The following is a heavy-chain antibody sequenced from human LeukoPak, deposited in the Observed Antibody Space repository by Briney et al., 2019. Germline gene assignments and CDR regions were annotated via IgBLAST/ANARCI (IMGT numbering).Heavy chain of an antibody. CDR3: ARERRIQLWLNNYYYYGMDV. D-gene: IGHD5-18*01. V-gene: IGHV3-30-3*01. CDR1: GFTFSSYA. CDR2: ISYDGSNK. Sequence: GRSLRLSCAASGFTFSSYAMHWVRQAPGKGLEWVAVISYDGSNKYYADSVKGRFTISRDNSKNTLYLQMNSLRAEDTAVYYCARERRIQLWLNNYYYYGMDVWGQGTMVTVSS. J-gene: IGHJ6*02.